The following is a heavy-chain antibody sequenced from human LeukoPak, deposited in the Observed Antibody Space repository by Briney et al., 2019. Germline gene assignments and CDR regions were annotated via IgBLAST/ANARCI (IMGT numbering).Heavy chain of an antibody. V-gene: IGHV1-18*01. CDR2: ITAYDGNT. J-gene: IGHJ3*02. CDR3: ARQSFIAGDNWNYVLNGDDALDI. CDR1: GYPFSRYG. Sequence: ASVKVSCKASGYPFSRYGITWVRQAPGQGLEWMGWITAYDGNTNSAQNFQARVTMTTDTSTNTAYMELRSLRSDDTAVYYCARQSFIAGDNWNYVLNGDDALDIWGQGTMVTVSS. D-gene: IGHD1-7*01.